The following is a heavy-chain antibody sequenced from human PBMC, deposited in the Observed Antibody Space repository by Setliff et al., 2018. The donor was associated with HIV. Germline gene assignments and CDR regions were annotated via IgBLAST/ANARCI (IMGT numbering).Heavy chain of an antibody. D-gene: IGHD3-10*01. CDR2: ISVYNGNT. V-gene: IGHV1-18*01. Sequence: ASVKVSCKASGYTFTSYGVTWVRQAPGQGLEWMGWISVYNGNTNYAQSFQGRVTISADESTNTAHMELRSLTSEDTAAYYCTRGALYGLFEFWGPGTLVTVSS. J-gene: IGHJ4*02. CDR3: TRGALYGLFEF. CDR1: GYTFTSYG.